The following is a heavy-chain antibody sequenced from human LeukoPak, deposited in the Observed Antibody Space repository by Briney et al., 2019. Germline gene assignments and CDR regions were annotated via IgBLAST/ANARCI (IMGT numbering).Heavy chain of an antibody. Sequence: GGSLRLSCAASGFTFSKYWMLWVRQAPGKGLESVSRINTDGTVTTYVDSVKGRFTVSRDNADNTMFLQMNSVRDEDTAVYYCATKQWLAPPPDSWGQGTPVTVSS. CDR1: GFTFSKYW. CDR2: INTDGTVT. V-gene: IGHV3-74*01. J-gene: IGHJ4*02. CDR3: ATKQWLAPPPDS. D-gene: IGHD6-19*01.